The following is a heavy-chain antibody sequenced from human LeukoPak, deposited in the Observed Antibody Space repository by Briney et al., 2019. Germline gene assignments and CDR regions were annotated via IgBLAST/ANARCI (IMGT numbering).Heavy chain of an antibody. CDR2: IAFDGHNA. Sequence: GGSLRLSCAGSGFNFSDYALHWVRQTPGKELKWVAVIAFDGHNAYYADSVKGRFTISRDNSKNTLYLQMNSLRAEDTAVYYCARVMGRYCSSTSCYVDYWGQGTLITVSS. CDR1: GFNFSDYA. CDR3: ARVMGRYCSSTSCYVDY. V-gene: IGHV3-30*04. J-gene: IGHJ4*02. D-gene: IGHD2-2*01.